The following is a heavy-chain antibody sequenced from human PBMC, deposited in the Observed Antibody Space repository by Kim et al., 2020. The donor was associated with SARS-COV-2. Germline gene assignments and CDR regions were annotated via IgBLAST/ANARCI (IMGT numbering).Heavy chain of an antibody. CDR1: GFTFSSYS. J-gene: IGHJ3*02. V-gene: IGHV3-48*04. CDR2: ISSSSSTI. D-gene: IGHD3-10*01. Sequence: GGSLRLSCAASGFTFSSYSMNWVRQAPGKGLEWVSYISSSSSTIYYADSVKGRFTISRDNAKNSLYLQMNSLRAEDTAVYYCARDHLLGFGEFDAFDIWGQGTMVTVSP. CDR3: ARDHLLGFGEFDAFDI.